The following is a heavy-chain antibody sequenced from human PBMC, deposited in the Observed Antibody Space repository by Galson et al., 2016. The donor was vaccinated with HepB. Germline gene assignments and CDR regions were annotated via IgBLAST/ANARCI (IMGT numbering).Heavy chain of an antibody. CDR2: ISHDGTKK. V-gene: IGHV3-30*04. J-gene: IGHJ6*02. CDR1: GFTFSYYA. D-gene: IGHD1-26*01. Sequence: SLRLSCAASGFTFSYYALHWVRQAPGKGLEWVAAISHDGTKKYYADSAKGRFTISRDNSKNTLYLQMNTLRGEDTAVYYCARGGAMGKEGYGLDVWGQGTTVTVAS. CDR3: ARGGAMGKEGYGLDV.